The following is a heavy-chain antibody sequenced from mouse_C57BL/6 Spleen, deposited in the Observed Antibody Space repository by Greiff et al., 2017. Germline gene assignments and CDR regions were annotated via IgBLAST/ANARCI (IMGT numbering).Heavy chain of an antibody. D-gene: IGHD4-1*02. Sequence: QVQLQQSGPELVKPGASVKISCKASGYAFSSSWMNWVKQRPGTGLEWIGRIYPGDGDTNYNGKFKGKATLTADKSSSTAYMQLSSLTSEDSAVYFCAATGTDFDYWGQGTTLTVSS. CDR2: IYPGDGDT. V-gene: IGHV1-82*01. CDR3: AATGTDFDY. CDR1: GYAFSSSW. J-gene: IGHJ2*01.